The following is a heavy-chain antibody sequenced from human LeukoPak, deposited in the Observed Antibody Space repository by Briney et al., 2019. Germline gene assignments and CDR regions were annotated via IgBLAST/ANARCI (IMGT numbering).Heavy chain of an antibody. D-gene: IGHD6-19*01. CDR3: ARDRSSSGWLYFDY. CDR2: IDPSDGRT. CDR1: GYTFTNYN. Sequence: ASVTVSCKASGYTFTNYNIHWVRQAPGQGLEWMGMIDPSDGRTTYGQNFQGSVTMTKDTSTSTVYMELSSLRSEDTAVYYCARDRSSSGWLYFDYWGQGTLVTVSS. V-gene: IGHV1-46*01. J-gene: IGHJ4*02.